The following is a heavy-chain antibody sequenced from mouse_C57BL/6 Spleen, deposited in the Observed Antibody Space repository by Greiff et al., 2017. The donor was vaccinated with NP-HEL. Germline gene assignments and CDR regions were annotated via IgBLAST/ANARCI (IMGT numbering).Heavy chain of an antibody. D-gene: IGHD3-3*01. J-gene: IGHJ2*01. CDR3: ARFHWGGDLNYFDY. V-gene: IGHV1-69*01. CDR2: IDPSDSYT. Sequence: QVQLKQPGAELVMPGASVKLSCKASGYTFTSYWMHWVQQRPGQGLEWIGEIDPSDSYTNYNQKFKGKSTLTVDKSSSTAYMQLSSLTSEDSAVYYCARFHWGGDLNYFDYWGQGTTLTVSS. CDR1: GYTFTSYW.